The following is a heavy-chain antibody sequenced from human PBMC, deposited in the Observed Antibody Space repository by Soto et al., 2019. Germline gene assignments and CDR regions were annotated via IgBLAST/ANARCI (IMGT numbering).Heavy chain of an antibody. Sequence: GGSLRLSCAASGFTFSSYAMRWVRQAPGKGLEWVSAISGSGGSTYYADSVKGRFTISRDNSKNTLYLQMNSLRVEDTAVYYCAKDHDCSSTSCGMDVWGQGTTVTVSS. V-gene: IGHV3-23*01. J-gene: IGHJ6*02. CDR2: ISGSGGST. CDR1: GFTFSSYA. D-gene: IGHD2-2*01. CDR3: AKDHDCSSTSCGMDV.